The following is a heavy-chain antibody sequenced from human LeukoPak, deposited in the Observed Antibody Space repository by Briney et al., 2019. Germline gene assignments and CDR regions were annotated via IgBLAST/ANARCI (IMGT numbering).Heavy chain of an antibody. V-gene: IGHV4-61*01. CDR2: IYYSGST. CDR1: GGSISSSSYY. D-gene: IGHD1-26*01. CDR3: ARGGVGGAHDY. Sequence: SETLSLTCTVSGGSISSSSYYWSWIRQPPGKGLEWIGYIYYSGSTNYNPSLKSRVTISVDTSKNQFSLKLSSVTAADTAVYYCARGGVGGAHDYWGQGTLVTVSS. J-gene: IGHJ4*02.